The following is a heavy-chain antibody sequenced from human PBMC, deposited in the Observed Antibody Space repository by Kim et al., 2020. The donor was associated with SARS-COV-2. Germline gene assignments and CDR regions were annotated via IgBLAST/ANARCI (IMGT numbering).Heavy chain of an antibody. CDR2: ISYDGSNK. CDR1: GFTFSSYG. J-gene: IGHJ4*02. Sequence: GGSLRLSCAASGFTFSSYGMHWVRQAPGKGLEWVAVISYDGSNKYYADSVKGRFTISRDNSKNTLYLQMNSLRAEDTAVYYCAKDSSGGSSLPDYWGQGTLVTVSP. V-gene: IGHV3-30*18. CDR3: AKDSSGGSSLPDY. D-gene: IGHD2-15*01.